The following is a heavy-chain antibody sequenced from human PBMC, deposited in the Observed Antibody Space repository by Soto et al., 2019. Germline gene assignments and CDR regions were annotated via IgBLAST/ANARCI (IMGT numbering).Heavy chain of an antibody. D-gene: IGHD6-6*01. CDR1: GYTFTSYG. V-gene: IGHV1-8*01. Sequence: ASVKVSCKASGYTFTSYGINWVRQATGQGLEWMGWMNPNSGNTGYAQKFQGRVTMTRNTSISTAYMELSSLRSEDTAVYYCAGGPSIAARQGVVDYWGQGTLVTVSS. CDR3: AGGPSIAARQGVVDY. CDR2: MNPNSGNT. J-gene: IGHJ4*02.